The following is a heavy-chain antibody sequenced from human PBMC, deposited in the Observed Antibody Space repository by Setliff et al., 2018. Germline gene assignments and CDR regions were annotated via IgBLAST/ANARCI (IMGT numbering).Heavy chain of an antibody. CDR2: ITHTGTTGST. CDR1: GGTFTYYY. V-gene: IGHV4-34*01. Sequence: SETLSLTCAASGGTFTYYYWTWIRQSPATGLEWIGEITHTGTTGSTKYNPSLKSRVTMSIDTSKNQFSLMVTSVTAADTAVYYCARGRNVASRLLDSWGQGTLVTVSS. CDR3: ARGRNVASRLLDS. J-gene: IGHJ4*02. D-gene: IGHD6-6*01.